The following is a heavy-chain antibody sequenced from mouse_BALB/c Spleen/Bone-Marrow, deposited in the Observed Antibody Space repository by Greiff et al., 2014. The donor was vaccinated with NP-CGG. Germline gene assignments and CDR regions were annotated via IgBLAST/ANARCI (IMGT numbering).Heavy chain of an antibody. Sequence: QVQLKESGAELVRPGVSVKISCKGSGYTFTDYAMHWGGQSHAKSLEWIGVISTYYGDASYNQKFKGKATMTVDKPSSTAYMELARLTSEDSAIYYCARDGSSWGYFDVWGAGTTVTVSS. CDR1: GYTFTDYA. J-gene: IGHJ1*01. D-gene: IGHD1-1*01. CDR2: ISTYYGDA. V-gene: IGHV1S137*01. CDR3: ARDGSSWGYFDV.